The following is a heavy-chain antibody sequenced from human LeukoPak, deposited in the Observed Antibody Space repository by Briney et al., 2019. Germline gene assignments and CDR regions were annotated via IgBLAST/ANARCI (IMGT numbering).Heavy chain of an antibody. V-gene: IGHV3-48*01. CDR1: GFTFSSYS. D-gene: IGHD1-26*01. CDR3: ASYNSPSIVGATGAFDI. CDR2: ISSSSSTI. Sequence: AGGSLRLSCAASGFTFSSYSMNWVRQAPGKGLEWVSYISSSSSTIYYADSVKGRSTISRDNAKNSLYLQMNSLRAEDTAVYYCASYNSPSIVGATGAFDIWGQGTMVTVSS. J-gene: IGHJ3*02.